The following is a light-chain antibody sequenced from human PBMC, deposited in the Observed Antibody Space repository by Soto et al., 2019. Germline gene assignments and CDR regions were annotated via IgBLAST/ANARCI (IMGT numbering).Light chain of an antibody. Sequence: QSARTQPRSVSGSPGQSVTISCTGTSSDVGGYNYVSWYQQHPGKAPKLMIYDVNKRPSGVPDRFSGFKSGNTASLTISGLQAEDEADYSSCSHAGTYIYVFGTGTKVTVL. CDR1: SSDVGGYNY. CDR2: DVN. J-gene: IGLJ1*01. V-gene: IGLV2-11*01. CDR3: CSHAGTYIYV.